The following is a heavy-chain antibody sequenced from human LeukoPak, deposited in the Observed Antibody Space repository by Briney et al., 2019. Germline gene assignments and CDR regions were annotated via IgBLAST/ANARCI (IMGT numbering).Heavy chain of an antibody. J-gene: IGHJ4*02. CDR2: IRGKAFGGTT. CDR1: GFTFSDYY. D-gene: IGHD2-2*01. Sequence: SLRLSCAASGFTFSDYYMSWIRQAPGKGLEWVGVIRGKAFGGTTDYVASVKGRFTISRDDSESIAYLQMDSLKNEDTAVYYCTRDPRFSISWFSDYWGQGTLVTVSS. CDR3: TRDPRFSISWFSDY. V-gene: IGHV3-49*03.